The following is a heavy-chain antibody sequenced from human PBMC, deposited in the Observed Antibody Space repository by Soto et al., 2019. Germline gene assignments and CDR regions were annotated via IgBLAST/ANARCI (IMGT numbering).Heavy chain of an antibody. D-gene: IGHD5-12*01. J-gene: IGHJ4*02. V-gene: IGHV3-30*18. CDR1: GFTFSSYG. Sequence: QVQLVESGGGVVQPGRSLRLSCAASGFTFSSYGMHWVRQAPGKGLEWVAVISYDGSNKYYADSVKGRFTISRDNSKNTLYLQMNSLRAEDTAVYYCAKDSYEPVRAYLDYWGQGTLVTVSS. CDR2: ISYDGSNK. CDR3: AKDSYEPVRAYLDY.